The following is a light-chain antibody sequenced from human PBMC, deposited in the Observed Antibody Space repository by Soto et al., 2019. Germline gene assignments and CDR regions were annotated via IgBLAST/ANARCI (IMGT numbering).Light chain of an antibody. Sequence: QSALTQPASVSGSPGQSISISCTGTSAEVTGRNYVSWCQQHPGKAPKVIIYEVTNRPSGISDRFSGSKSGNSASLTISGLQADNEADYYCCSLTTSHTYVFGSGTKVTVL. V-gene: IGLV2-14*01. CDR2: EVT. CDR3: CSLTTSHTYV. J-gene: IGLJ1*01. CDR1: SAEVTGRNY.